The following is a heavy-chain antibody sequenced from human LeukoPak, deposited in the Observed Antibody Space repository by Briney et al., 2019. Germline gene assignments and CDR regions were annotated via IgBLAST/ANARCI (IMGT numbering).Heavy chain of an antibody. D-gene: IGHD6-19*01. V-gene: IGHV3-30-3*01. Sequence: PGGSLRLSCAASGFTFSSYAMHWVRQAPGKGLEWVAVISYDGSNKYYADSVKGRFTISRDNSKNTLYLQMNSLRAEDTAVYYCARWLGYYFDYWGQGTLVTVSS. CDR2: ISYDGSNK. CDR1: GFTFSSYA. CDR3: ARWLGYYFDY. J-gene: IGHJ4*02.